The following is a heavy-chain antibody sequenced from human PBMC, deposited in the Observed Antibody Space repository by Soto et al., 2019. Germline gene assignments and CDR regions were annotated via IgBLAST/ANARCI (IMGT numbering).Heavy chain of an antibody. D-gene: IGHD3-3*01. CDR3: ARGSKRFLEWLNRRNWFDP. CDR2: INHSGST. CDR1: GGSFSGYY. J-gene: IGHJ5*02. Sequence: ASETLSLTCAVYGGSFSGYYWSWIRQPPGKGLEWIGEINHSGSTNYNPSLKSRVTTSVDTSKNQFSLKLSSVTAADTVVYYCARGSKRFLEWLNRRNWFDPWGQGTLVTVSS. V-gene: IGHV4-34*01.